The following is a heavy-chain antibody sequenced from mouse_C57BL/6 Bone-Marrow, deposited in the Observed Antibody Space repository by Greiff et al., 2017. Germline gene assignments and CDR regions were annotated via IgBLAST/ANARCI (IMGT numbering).Heavy chain of an antibody. V-gene: IGHV1-63*01. CDR1: GYTFTNYW. CDR3: ARGEGPAWFAY. CDR2: IYPGGGYT. D-gene: IGHD3-3*01. Sequence: QVQLQQSGAELVRPGTSVKMSCKASGYTFTNYWIGWAKQRPGHGLEWIGDIYPGGGYTNYNEKFKGKATLTADKSSSPAYMQFSSLTSEDSAIYYCARGEGPAWFAYWGQGTLVTVSA. J-gene: IGHJ3*01.